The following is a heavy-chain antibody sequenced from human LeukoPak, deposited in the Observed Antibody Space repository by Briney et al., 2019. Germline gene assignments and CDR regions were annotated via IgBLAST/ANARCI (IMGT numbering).Heavy chain of an antibody. D-gene: IGHD6-19*01. J-gene: IGHJ4*02. CDR3: ARSETHNSGYSSGWYV. CDR1: GGSFSGYY. CDR2: INHSGST. V-gene: IGHV4-34*01. Sequence: PSETLSLTCAVYGGSFSGYYWSWIRQPPGKGLEWVGEINHSGSTNYNPSLKSRVTISVDTSKNQFSLKLSSVTAADTAVYYCARSETHNSGYSSGWYVWGQGTLVTVSS.